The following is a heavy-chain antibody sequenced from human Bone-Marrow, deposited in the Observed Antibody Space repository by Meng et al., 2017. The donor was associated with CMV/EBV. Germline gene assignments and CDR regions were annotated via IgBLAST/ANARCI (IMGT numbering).Heavy chain of an antibody. Sequence: SNSGVGVGWIRQPPGKALEWLAIIYWNDDKRYSPSLKSRLTITKDTSKNQVVLTMTNMDPVDTATYYCAHTQGDPNWGGDCYIWFDPWGQGTLVTVSS. V-gene: IGHV2-5*01. CDR3: AHTQGDPNWGGDCYIWFDP. CDR2: IYWNDDK. CDR1: SNSGVG. D-gene: IGHD2-21*01. J-gene: IGHJ5*02.